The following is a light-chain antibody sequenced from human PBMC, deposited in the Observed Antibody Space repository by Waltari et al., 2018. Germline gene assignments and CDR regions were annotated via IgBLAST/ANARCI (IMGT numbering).Light chain of an antibody. J-gene: IGKJ2*01. CDR3: HHSSSLPYS. Sequence: ELVLTQSPDFQSVTPKERVTITCRASHNIGGRLHWYQQKPDQSPKFLIMDARKPFSGVTSGFSGIGSGTEFTLTIVSLEAEYAATYYCHHSSSLPYSFGQGTKWEI. CDR2: DAR. V-gene: IGKV6-21*01. CDR1: HNIGGR.